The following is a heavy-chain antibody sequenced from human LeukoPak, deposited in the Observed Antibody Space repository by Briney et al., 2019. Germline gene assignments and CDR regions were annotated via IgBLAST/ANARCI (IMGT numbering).Heavy chain of an antibody. CDR2: IIPIFGTA. V-gene: IGHV1-69*05. J-gene: IGHJ4*02. CDR1: GGTFSSYA. CDR3: ARSLAAAGFGFDY. Sequence: SVKVSCKASGGTFSSYAISWVRQAPGQGLEWMGRIIPIFGTANYAQKFQGRVTITTDESTSTAYMELSSLRSEDTAVYYCARSLAAAGFGFDYWGQGTLVTVSS. D-gene: IGHD6-13*01.